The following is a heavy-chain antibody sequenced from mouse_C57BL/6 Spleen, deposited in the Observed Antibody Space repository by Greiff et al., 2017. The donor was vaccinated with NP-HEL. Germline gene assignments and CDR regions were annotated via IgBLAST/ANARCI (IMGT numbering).Heavy chain of an antibody. Sequence: VQLQQPGTELVKPGASVKLSCKASGYTFTSYWMHWVKQRPGQGLEWIGNINPRNGGTNYNEPFKSKATLTVDKSSSTAYMQLSSLTYEDSAVYYCARSGGYDDYAMDYWGQGTSVTVSS. V-gene: IGHV1-53*01. CDR2: INPRNGGT. J-gene: IGHJ4*01. D-gene: IGHD2-2*01. CDR1: GYTFTSYW. CDR3: ARSGGYDDYAMDY.